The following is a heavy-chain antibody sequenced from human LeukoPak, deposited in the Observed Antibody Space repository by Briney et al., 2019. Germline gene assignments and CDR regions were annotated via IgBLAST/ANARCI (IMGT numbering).Heavy chain of an antibody. CDR2: ISYDGSNK. Sequence: PGGSLRLSCAASGFTFSSYAMSWVRQAPGKGLEWVAVISYDGSNKYYADSVKGRFTISRDNSKNTLYLQMNSLRAEDTAVYYCARGRIWGQGTMVTVSS. CDR1: GFTFSSYA. V-gene: IGHV3-30-3*01. CDR3: ARGRI. J-gene: IGHJ3*02.